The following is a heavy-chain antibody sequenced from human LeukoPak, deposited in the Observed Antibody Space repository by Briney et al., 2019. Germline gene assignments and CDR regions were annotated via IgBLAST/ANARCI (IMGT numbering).Heavy chain of an antibody. Sequence: GGSLRLSCAASGFTFSSYAMSWVRQAPGKGLEWVSYISSSSSTIYYADSVKGRFTISRDNAKNSLYLQMNSLRAEDTAVYYCARLARGSYRYSTEYYFDYWGQGTLVTVSS. CDR2: ISSSSSTI. V-gene: IGHV3-48*04. J-gene: IGHJ4*02. CDR3: ARLARGSYRYSTEYYFDY. CDR1: GFTFSSYA. D-gene: IGHD3-16*02.